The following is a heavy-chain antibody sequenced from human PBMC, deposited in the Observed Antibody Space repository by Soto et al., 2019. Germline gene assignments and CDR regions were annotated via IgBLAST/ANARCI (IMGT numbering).Heavy chain of an antibody. CDR1: GFRFSDHY. CDR3: EGDPYYYGSAF. D-gene: IGHD3-10*01. CDR2: ISSSGTTM. Sequence: GGSLRLSCAASGFRFSDHYMTWIRQAPGKGLEWVSKISSSGTTMYYADSVKGRFTVSRDNAKNSLYLEMNSLRAEDTAVYYCEGDPYYYGSAFWGEGTMVPVYS. J-gene: IGHJ4*02. V-gene: IGHV3-11*01.